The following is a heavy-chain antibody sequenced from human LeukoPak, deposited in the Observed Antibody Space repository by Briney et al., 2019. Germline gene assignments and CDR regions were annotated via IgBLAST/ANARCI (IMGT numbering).Heavy chain of an antibody. CDR3: ARAFSSGRRFDY. J-gene: IGHJ4*02. Sequence: ASVKVSCKASGYTFTSYYMHWVRQAPGQGLEWMGTINPSGGSTTNYAQKFQGRVTMTRDTSTSTVDMELSSLRSEDTAVYYCARAFSSGRRFDYWGQGTLVTVSS. D-gene: IGHD3-22*01. CDR2: INPSGGSTT. CDR1: GYTFTSYY. V-gene: IGHV1-46*01.